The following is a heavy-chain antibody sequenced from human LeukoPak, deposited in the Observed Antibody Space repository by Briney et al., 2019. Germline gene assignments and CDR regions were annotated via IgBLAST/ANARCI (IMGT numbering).Heavy chain of an antibody. CDR3: ARELGNLDY. CDR2: ICSGGST. D-gene: IGHD7-27*01. V-gene: IGHV3-66*01. Sequence: GGSLRLSCAASGFTVSSIYMSRVREAPGKGLEWVSVICSGGSTYYADSVKGRFTISRDNSKNTLYLLMNSLRAEDTAVYYCARELGNLDYWGQGTLATVSS. CDR1: GFTVSSIY. J-gene: IGHJ4*02.